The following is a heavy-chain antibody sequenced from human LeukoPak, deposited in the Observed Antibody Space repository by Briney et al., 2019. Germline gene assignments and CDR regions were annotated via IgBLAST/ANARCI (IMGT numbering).Heavy chain of an antibody. CDR3: ARASGSSPFDY. V-gene: IGHV1-46*01. CDR2: INPSGATT. J-gene: IGHJ4*02. D-gene: IGHD6-6*01. CDR1: GYTFTSYY. Sequence: ASVKVSCKTSGYTFTSYYIHWVRQAPGQGLEWVGKINPSGATTTYAQKFQGRVTMTRDMSASTIYMEVSSLRSEDTAMFYCARASGSSPFDYWGQGTLVTVSS.